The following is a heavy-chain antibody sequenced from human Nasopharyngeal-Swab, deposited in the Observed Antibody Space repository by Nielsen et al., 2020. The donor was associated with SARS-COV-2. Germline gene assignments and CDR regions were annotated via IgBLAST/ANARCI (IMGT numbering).Heavy chain of an antibody. CDR3: ARPNTPEDIVVVPAAIAFDI. CDR2: INHSGST. J-gene: IGHJ3*02. D-gene: IGHD2-2*01. Sequence: RQAPGKGLEWIGEINHSGSTNYNPSLKSRVTISVDTSKNQFSLKLSSVTAADTAVYYCARPNTPEDIVVVPAAIAFDIWGQGTMVTVSS. V-gene: IGHV4-34*01.